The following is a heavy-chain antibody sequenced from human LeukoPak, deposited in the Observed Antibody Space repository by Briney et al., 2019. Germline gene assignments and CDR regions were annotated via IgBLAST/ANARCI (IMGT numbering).Heavy chain of an antibody. V-gene: IGHV4-38-2*02. J-gene: IGHJ6*03. D-gene: IGHD3-10*01. Sequence: SETLSLTCTVSGYSISSGYYWGWIRQPPGKGLEWIGEINHSGSTNYNPSLKSRVTISVDTSKNQFSLKLSSVTAADTAVYYCARLRFGYMDVWGKGTTVTISS. CDR2: INHSGST. CDR1: GYSISSGYY. CDR3: ARLRFGYMDV.